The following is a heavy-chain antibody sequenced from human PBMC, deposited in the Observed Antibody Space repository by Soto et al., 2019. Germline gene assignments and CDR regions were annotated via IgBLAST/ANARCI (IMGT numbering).Heavy chain of an antibody. CDR3: AGDGVRNGAYNGWLDP. V-gene: IGHV3-7*03. Sequence: DVQLVESGGDLVQPGGSLRLSCAASGFSFSSYWKTWVRQAPGKGLEWVANIKQDGREKYYVASVKGRFTISRDNGKNLLFLQMDSLTPDDTAVYYCAGDGVRNGAYNGWLDPWGQGTLVTVSS. CDR2: IKQDGREK. J-gene: IGHJ5*02. D-gene: IGHD3-16*01. CDR1: GFSFSSYW.